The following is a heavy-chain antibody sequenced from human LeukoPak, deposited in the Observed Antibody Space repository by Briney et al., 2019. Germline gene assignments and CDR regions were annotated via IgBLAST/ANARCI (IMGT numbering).Heavy chain of an antibody. CDR1: GYTFTGYY. V-gene: IGHV1-2*06. D-gene: IGHD2-15*01. J-gene: IGHJ4*02. Sequence: ASVKVSCEASGYTFTGYYMHWVRQAPGQGLEWMGRINPNSGGTNYAQKFQGRVTMTRDTSISTAYMELSRLRSDDTAVYYCARGYCSGGSCYSGLFDYWGQGTLVTVSS. CDR3: ARGYCSGGSCYSGLFDY. CDR2: INPNSGGT.